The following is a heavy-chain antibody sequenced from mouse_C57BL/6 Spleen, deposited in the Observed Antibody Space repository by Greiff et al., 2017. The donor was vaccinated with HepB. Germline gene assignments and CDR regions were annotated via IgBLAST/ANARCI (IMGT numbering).Heavy chain of an antibody. D-gene: IGHD1-1*01. CDR1: GYAFSSSW. CDR3: ARYYGSSYFDY. CDR2: IYPGDGDT. V-gene: IGHV1-82*01. Sequence: QVQLQQSGPELVKPGASVKISCKASGYAFSSSWMNWVKQRPGKGLEWIGRIYPGDGDTNYNGKCKGKAKLTADKSSSTAYMQLSSLTSEDSAVYFCARYYGSSYFDYWGQGTTLTVSS. J-gene: IGHJ2*01.